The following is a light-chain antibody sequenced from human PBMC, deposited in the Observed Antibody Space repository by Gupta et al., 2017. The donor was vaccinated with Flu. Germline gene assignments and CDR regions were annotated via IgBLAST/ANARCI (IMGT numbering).Light chain of an antibody. Sequence: QSVLTQPPSASGTPGQRVTISCSGSTSDIGSNPVTWYKQSPGTAPKLLIGSRNHRPLGVPDRFSGSKSGTSASLAISGLQSEDEADYYCAAWHDSLNGWVFGGGTKLTVL. CDR1: TSDIGSNP. J-gene: IGLJ3*02. CDR2: SRN. V-gene: IGLV1-44*01. CDR3: AAWHDSLNGWV.